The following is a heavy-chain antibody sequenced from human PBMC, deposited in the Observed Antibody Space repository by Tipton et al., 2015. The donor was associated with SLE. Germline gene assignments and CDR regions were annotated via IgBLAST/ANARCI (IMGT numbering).Heavy chain of an antibody. CDR3: ARVEPHGTRGFDP. CDR1: GGSISSGSYY. J-gene: IGHJ5*02. CDR2: IYTSGST. V-gene: IGHV4-61*02. D-gene: IGHD6-13*01. Sequence: TLSLTCTVSGGSISSGSYYWSWIRQPAGKGLEWIGRIYTSGSTNYNPSLKSRVTISVDTSKNQFSLKLSSVTAADTAVYYCARVEPHGTRGFDPWGQGTLVTVSS.